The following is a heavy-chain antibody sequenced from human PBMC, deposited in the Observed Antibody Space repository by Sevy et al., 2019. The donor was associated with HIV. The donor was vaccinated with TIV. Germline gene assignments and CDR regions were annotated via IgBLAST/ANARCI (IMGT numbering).Heavy chain of an antibody. CDR1: GGSISSGGYY. Sequence: SETLSLTCTVSGGSISSGGYYWSWIRQHPGKGLAWIGYIYYSGSTYYNPSLKSRVTISVDTSKNQFSLKLSSVTAADTAVYYCARGLSQYYYDSSGYFDYWGQGTLVTVSS. CDR3: ARGLSQYYYDSSGYFDY. V-gene: IGHV4-31*03. CDR2: IYYSGST. J-gene: IGHJ4*02. D-gene: IGHD3-22*01.